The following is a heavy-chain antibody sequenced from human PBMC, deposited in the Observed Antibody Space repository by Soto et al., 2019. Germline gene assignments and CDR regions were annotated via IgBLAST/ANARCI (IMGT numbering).Heavy chain of an antibody. CDR2: ISRNSRTI. V-gene: IGHV3-48*01. CDR3: ARTVPGDYEGYYYYMDV. D-gene: IGHD4-17*01. J-gene: IGHJ6*03. Sequence: GGSLRLSCAVSGFTFSTYDMSWVRQAPGKGLEWVSYISRNSRTIHYADSVKGRFTISRDNAKNSLYLQMNSLRAEDTAVYYCARTVPGDYEGYYYYMDVWGKGTTVTVSS. CDR1: GFTFSTYD.